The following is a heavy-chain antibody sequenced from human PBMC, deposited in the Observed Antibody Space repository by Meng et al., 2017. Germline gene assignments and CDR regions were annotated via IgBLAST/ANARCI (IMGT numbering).Heavy chain of an antibody. CDR3: AGGGEVTSGGGGYNWFDP. CDR1: GFTVSSNY. J-gene: IGHJ5*02. Sequence: GESLKISCAASGFTVSSNYMSWVRQAPGKGLEWVSVIYSGGSTYYADSVKGRFTISRHNSKNTLYLQMNSLRAEDEAVCYCAGGGEVTSGGGGYNWFDPWGQGTLVTVSS. CDR2: IYSGGST. D-gene: IGHD2-15*01. V-gene: IGHV3-53*04.